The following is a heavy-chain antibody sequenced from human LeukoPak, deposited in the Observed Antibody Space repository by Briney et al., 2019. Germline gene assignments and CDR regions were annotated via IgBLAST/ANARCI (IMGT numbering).Heavy chain of an antibody. V-gene: IGHV4-34*01. J-gene: IGHJ4*02. CDR1: GVSFSGYY. CDR2: INHSGST. D-gene: IGHD2-2*01. CDR3: ERGGSVVVPDAINLYYFDY. Sequence: SETMSLTCAVYGVSFSGYYWSWIRQPPGKGLEWVGEINHSGSTNYNPSLKNRRTISVDTSKNQFSLKLSTVTAADTAVYSCERGGSVVVPDAINLYYFDYWGQGTLVTVSS.